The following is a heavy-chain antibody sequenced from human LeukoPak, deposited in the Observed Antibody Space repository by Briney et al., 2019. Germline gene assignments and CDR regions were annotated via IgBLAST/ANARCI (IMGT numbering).Heavy chain of an antibody. CDR1: GGSISSYY. CDR2: IYYSGST. V-gene: IGHV4-59*01. D-gene: IGHD3-3*01. CDR3: ARAVPQLNCYDFWSGYYTGYFDY. Sequence: SETLSLTCTVSGGSISSYYWSWIRQPPGKGLEWIGYIYYSGSTNYNPSLKSRVTISVDTSKNQFSLKLSSVTAADTAVYYCARAVPQLNCYDFWSGYYTGYFDYWGQGTLVTVSS. J-gene: IGHJ4*02.